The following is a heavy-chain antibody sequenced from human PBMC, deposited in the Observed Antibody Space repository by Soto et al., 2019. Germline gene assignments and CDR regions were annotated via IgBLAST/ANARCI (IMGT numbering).Heavy chain of an antibody. V-gene: IGHV4-31*03. CDR2: IYYSGST. CDR3: ARDNRYCSSTSCVHDAFDI. CDR1: GGSISSGGYY. D-gene: IGHD2-2*01. Sequence: QVQLQESGPGLVKPSQTLSLTCTVSGGSISSGGYYWSWIRQHPGKGLEWLGYIYYSGSTYYNPSLKSRVTISVDTSKNQFSLKLSSVTAADTAVYYCARDNRYCSSTSCVHDAFDIWGQGTMVTVSS. J-gene: IGHJ3*02.